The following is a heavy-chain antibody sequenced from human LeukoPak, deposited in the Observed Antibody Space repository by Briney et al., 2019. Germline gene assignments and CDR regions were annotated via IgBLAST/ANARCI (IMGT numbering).Heavy chain of an antibody. J-gene: IGHJ3*02. V-gene: IGHV3-30-3*01. CDR1: GFTFSHYA. CDR3: ARGAVAGTWPGTFHI. Sequence: PGGSLRLSCAASGFTFSHYAMHWVRQAPGKGLEWVAVISYDGSNKYYADSVKGRFTISRDNSKNTLYLQMNSLRAEDTAVYYCARGAVAGTWPGTFHIWGQGTMVTVSS. CDR2: ISYDGSNK. D-gene: IGHD6-19*01.